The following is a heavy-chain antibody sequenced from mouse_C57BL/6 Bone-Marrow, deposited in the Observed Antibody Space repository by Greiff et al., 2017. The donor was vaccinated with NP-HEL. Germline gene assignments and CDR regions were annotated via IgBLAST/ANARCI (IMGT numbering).Heavy chain of an antibody. CDR2: IDPSDSYT. J-gene: IGHJ2*01. CDR3: ARATTVVATGYFDY. Sequence: QVQLQQPGAELVKPGASVTLSCKASGYTFTSSWMQWVKQRPGQGLEWIGEIDPSDSYTNYNQKFKGKATLTVHTSSSTAYMQLSSRISEDSAVYDCARATTVVATGYFDYWGQGTTLTVSS. V-gene: IGHV1-50*01. CDR1: GYTFTSSW. D-gene: IGHD1-1*01.